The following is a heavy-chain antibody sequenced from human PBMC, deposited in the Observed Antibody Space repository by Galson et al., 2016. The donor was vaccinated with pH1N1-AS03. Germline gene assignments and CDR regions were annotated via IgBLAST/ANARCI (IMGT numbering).Heavy chain of an antibody. D-gene: IGHD3-3*01. CDR2: IRGTRQIT. CDR1: GFTFSTFA. CDR3: ARLSGMVPTEYYFAS. V-gene: IGHV3-23*01. Sequence: SLRLSCAASGFTFSTFAMSWVRRAPGKGLAWVSLIRGTRQITYYADSVKGRFTISKDNSTSPLFLQMNSLRAEDTAIYYCARLSGMVPTEYYFASWVQGTLAAVSS. J-gene: IGHJ4*02.